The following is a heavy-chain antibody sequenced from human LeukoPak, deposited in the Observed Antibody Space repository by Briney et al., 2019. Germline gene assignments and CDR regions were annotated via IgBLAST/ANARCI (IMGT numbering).Heavy chain of an antibody. V-gene: IGHV3-33*01. D-gene: IGHD3-22*01. CDR2: IWYDGSNE. Sequence: SGGSLRLSCAASSGLMFSSHGMHLVRQAPGKGLEWVAVIWYDGSNEYYADSVKGRFTISRDNSKNTLYLQMNSLRAEDTAVYYCARASNNYDSSGYSALDYWGQGTLVTVSS. CDR3: ARASNNYDSSGYSALDY. J-gene: IGHJ4*02. CDR1: GLMFSSHG.